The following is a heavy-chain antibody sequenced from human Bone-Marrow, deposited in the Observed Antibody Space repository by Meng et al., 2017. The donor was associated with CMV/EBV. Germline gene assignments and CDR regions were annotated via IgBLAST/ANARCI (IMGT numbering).Heavy chain of an antibody. D-gene: IGHD1-26*01. V-gene: IGHV1-2*02. CDR1: GYTFTGYY. Sequence: ASVKVSCKASGYTFTGYYMHWVRQAPGQGLEWMGWINPNSGGTNYAQKFQGRVTMTRDTSISTAYMELSRLRSDDTAVYYCARVSLGATGDDYWGQGTLDTVSS. J-gene: IGHJ4*02. CDR3: ARVSLGATGDDY. CDR2: INPNSGGT.